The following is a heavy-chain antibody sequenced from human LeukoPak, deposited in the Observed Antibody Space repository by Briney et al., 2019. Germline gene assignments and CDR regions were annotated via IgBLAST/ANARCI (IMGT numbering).Heavy chain of an antibody. CDR3: ARDYYDSSGYFHY. D-gene: IGHD3-22*01. CDR2: ISYDGSNK. CDR1: GFTFSSYA. V-gene: IGHV3-30*04. J-gene: IGHJ4*02. Sequence: LPGRSLRLSCAASGFTFSSYAMHWVRQAPGKGLEWVAVISYDGSNKYYADSVKGRLTISRDNSKNTLYLQMNSLRAEDTAVYYCARDYYDSSGYFHYWGQGTLVTVSS.